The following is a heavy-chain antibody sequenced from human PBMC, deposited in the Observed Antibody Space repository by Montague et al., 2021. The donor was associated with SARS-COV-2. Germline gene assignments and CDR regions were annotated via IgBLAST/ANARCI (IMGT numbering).Heavy chain of an antibody. CDR2: IKPDESEK. J-gene: IGHJ6*02. Sequence: SLRLSCAASGFTFSNIWMSWVSQAPGKGLEWVANIKPDESEKNYVDSVKGRFSISRDNAKNSLYLQMDNLRAEDTAIYYCAKNGGAHGLDVWGQGTSVSVSS. CDR1: GFTFSNIW. V-gene: IGHV3-7*01. D-gene: IGHD4-23*01. CDR3: AKNGGAHGLDV.